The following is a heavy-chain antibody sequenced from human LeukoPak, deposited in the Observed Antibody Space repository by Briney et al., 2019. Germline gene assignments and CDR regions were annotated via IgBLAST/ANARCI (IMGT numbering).Heavy chain of an antibody. Sequence: ASVKVSCKASGGTFSSYAISWVRQAPGQGLEWMGWISAYNGNTNYAQKLQGRVTMTTDTSTSTAYMELRSLRSDDTAVYYCARILLWFGELLYQPYYYYYYMDVWGKGTTVTISS. CDR1: GGTFSSYA. CDR2: ISAYNGNT. V-gene: IGHV1-18*01. J-gene: IGHJ6*03. D-gene: IGHD3-10*01. CDR3: ARILLWFGELLYQPYYYYYYMDV.